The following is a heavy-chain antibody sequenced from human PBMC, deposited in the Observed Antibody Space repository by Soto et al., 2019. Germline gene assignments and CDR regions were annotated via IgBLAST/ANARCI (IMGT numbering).Heavy chain of an antibody. CDR1: GYTFTSYG. V-gene: IGHV1-18*01. D-gene: IGHD3-22*01. CDR2: ISAYNGNT. Sequence: ASVKVSCKASGYTFTSYGISWVRQAPGQGLEWMGWISAYNGNTNYAQKLQGRVTMTTDTSTSTAYMELRSLRSDDTAVYYCARGKDYYDSSGSPLGYWGQGTLVTVSS. J-gene: IGHJ4*02. CDR3: ARGKDYYDSSGSPLGY.